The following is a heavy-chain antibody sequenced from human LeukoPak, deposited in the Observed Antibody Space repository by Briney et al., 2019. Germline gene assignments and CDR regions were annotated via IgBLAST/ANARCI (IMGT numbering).Heavy chain of an antibody. J-gene: IGHJ3*02. D-gene: IGHD5-12*01. CDR3: ARVLHIGYLLRFDAFDI. V-gene: IGHV1-18*01. CDR2: ISAYNGNR. Sequence: ASVKVSCKASGYTFISYGISWVRQAPDKGLWMGWISAYNGNRNYAQKLQGRVTMTTDTSTSTAYMELRSLRSDDTAVYYCARVLHIGYLLRFDAFDIWGQGTMVTVSS. CDR1: GYTFISYG.